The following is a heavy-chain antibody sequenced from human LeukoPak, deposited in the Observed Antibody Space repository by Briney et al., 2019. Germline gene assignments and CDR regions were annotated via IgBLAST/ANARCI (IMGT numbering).Heavy chain of an antibody. D-gene: IGHD3-22*01. V-gene: IGHV3-21*01. CDR1: GFSCSSYS. J-gene: IGHJ4*02. Sequence: GGSLRLSCAASGFSCSSYSMNWVRQAAGKGLDWVASISSSSSYIYYADSVKGRCTISSDNAKNSLYPQMNSLRAEDTAVYYCAIDSSGYYRNWGQGTLVTVSS. CDR3: AIDSSGYYRN. CDR2: ISSSSSYI.